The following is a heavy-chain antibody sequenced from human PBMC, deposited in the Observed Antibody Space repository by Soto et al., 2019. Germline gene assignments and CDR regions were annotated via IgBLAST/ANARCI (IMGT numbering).Heavy chain of an antibody. CDR2: INSDGSSI. V-gene: IGHV3-74*01. D-gene: IGHD3-16*01. CDR3: ARVSPGDSGEYYIDY. J-gene: IGHJ4*02. Sequence: EVQLVESGGGLVQPGGSLRLSCAASGFTFSNYWMHWVRQAPGKGLVWVSRINSDGSSISYADSVKGRFTISRDNAKNTVYLQMNSVRAEDTAVYYCARVSPGDSGEYYIDYWGQGTLVTVSS. CDR1: GFTFSNYW.